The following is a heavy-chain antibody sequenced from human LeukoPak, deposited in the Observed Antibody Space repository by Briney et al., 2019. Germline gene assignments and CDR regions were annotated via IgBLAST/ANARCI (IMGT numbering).Heavy chain of an antibody. J-gene: IGHJ3*02. V-gene: IGHV3-21*01. CDR2: ISNSGFCI. CDR3: VTDGASDI. Sequence: GGSPRLSCAASGFTLSSYTTNWVRQAPGKGLEWVSSISNSGFCIYYADSVKGRFVVSRDNANNSLYLQMNSLRDEDTAVYYCVTDGASDIWGQGTMVTVSS. CDR1: GFTLSSYT.